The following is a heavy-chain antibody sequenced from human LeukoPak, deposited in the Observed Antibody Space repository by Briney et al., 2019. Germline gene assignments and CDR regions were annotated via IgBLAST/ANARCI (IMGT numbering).Heavy chain of an antibody. CDR1: GFTISSYG. D-gene: IGHD6-13*01. Sequence: GGSLRLSCAASGFTISSYGMSWVRQAPGKGLEWVSSISGGTTYYADSVKGRFTISRDNSQCIVSLQMNSLRAEDTARYFCARCMVLSQGWCNWFDPWGQGTLVTVSS. CDR2: ISGGTT. J-gene: IGHJ5*02. CDR3: ARCMVLSQGWCNWFDP. V-gene: IGHV3-23*01.